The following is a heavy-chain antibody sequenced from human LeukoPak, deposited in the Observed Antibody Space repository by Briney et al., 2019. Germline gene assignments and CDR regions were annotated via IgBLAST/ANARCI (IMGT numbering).Heavy chain of an antibody. D-gene: IGHD1-7*01. CDR2: IYHSGST. Sequence: SETLSLTCTVSGGSISSSSYYWGWIRQPPGKGLEWIGYIYHSGSTYYNPSLKSRVTIPVDRSQNQFSLKLSSATAADTAVYYCAAATGTTPFLYYYYMDVWDKGTTVTVSS. CDR3: AAATGTTPFLYYYYMDV. V-gene: IGHV4-39*07. J-gene: IGHJ6*03. CDR1: GGSISSSSYY.